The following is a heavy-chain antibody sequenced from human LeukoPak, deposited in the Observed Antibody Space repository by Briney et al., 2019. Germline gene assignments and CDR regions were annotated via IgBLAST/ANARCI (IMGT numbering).Heavy chain of an antibody. CDR3: AGYLVGSSSQLGDAFDI. CDR1: GGSFSGYY. D-gene: IGHD6-6*01. CDR2: INHSGST. V-gene: IGHV4-34*01. J-gene: IGHJ3*02. Sequence: SETLSLTCAVYGGSFSGYYWSWIRQPPGKGLEWIGEINHSGSTNYNPSLKSRVTISVDTSKNQFSLKLSSVTAADTAVYYCAGYLVGSSSQLGDAFDIWGQGTMVTVSS.